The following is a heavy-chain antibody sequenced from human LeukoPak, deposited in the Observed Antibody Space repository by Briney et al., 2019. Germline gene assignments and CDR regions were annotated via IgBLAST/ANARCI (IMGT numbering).Heavy chain of an antibody. D-gene: IGHD2-2*01. CDR1: GFTSNNYA. Sequence: GGSLRLSCAASGFTSNNYAMSWVRQAPGKGLEWVSAISASGGTTYYADSVKGRFTISRDNSENTLFLQMNSLRAEDTAVYYCAKEPLEYCSSTSCPNWFDSWGQGTLVTVSS. CDR2: ISASGGTT. CDR3: AKEPLEYCSSTSCPNWFDS. J-gene: IGHJ5*01. V-gene: IGHV3-23*01.